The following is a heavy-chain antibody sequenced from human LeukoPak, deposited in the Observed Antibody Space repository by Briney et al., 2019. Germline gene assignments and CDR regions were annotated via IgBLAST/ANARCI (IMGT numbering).Heavy chain of an antibody. V-gene: IGHV3-30-3*01. CDR3: ARDLSVGVPKGFDY. J-gene: IGHJ4*02. CDR1: GFTFSSYA. Sequence: PGGSLRLSCAASGFTFSSYAMHWVRQAPGKGLEWVAVISYDGSNKYYADSVKGRFTISRDNSKNTLYLQMNSLRAEDTAVYYCARDLSVGVPKGFDYWGQGTLVTVSS. D-gene: IGHD3-3*01. CDR2: ISYDGSNK.